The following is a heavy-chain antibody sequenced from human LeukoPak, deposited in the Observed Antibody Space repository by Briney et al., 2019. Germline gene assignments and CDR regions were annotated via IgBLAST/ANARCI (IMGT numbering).Heavy chain of an antibody. D-gene: IGHD1-7*01. V-gene: IGHV4-61*02. Sequence: SETLSLTCTVSGGSISSGRYYWSWLRQAAGKGLEGIGRISTSGSTNYNPSLKGRVTISVDTSKIKFSLKLSSVTAADTAVYYCAREVGWNYLKGMDVWGQGTTVTVSS. CDR3: AREVGWNYLKGMDV. J-gene: IGHJ6*02. CDR1: GGSISSGRYY. CDR2: ISTSGST.